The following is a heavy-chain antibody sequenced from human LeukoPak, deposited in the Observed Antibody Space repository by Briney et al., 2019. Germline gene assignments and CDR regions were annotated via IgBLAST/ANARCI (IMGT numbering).Heavy chain of an antibody. CDR3: ARDNDFDY. CDR2: INPNSGGT. V-gene: IGHV1-2*02. CDR1: GYTFTGYY. Sequence: ASVKVSCKASGYTFTGYYMHWVRQAPGQGLEWMGWINPNSGGTNYAQKFQGRVTMTRDTSISTVYMELSSLRSEDTAVYYCARDNDFDYWGQGTLVTVSS. J-gene: IGHJ4*02. D-gene: IGHD2-8*01.